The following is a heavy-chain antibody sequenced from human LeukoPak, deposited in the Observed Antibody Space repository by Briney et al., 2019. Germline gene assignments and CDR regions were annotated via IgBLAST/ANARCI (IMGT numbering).Heavy chain of an antibody. V-gene: IGHV3-30-3*01. CDR2: ISSDGSSK. Sequence: PGRSLRLSCAASGFTFTSYTMHWVRQAPGKGLEWVAVISSDGSSKYYADSVKGRFTISRDNSKHTLYLQMNSLRTEDTAVYYCARDQGRIAAAGNYLSSGYWGQGTLVTVSS. CDR1: GFTFTSYT. J-gene: IGHJ4*02. D-gene: IGHD6-13*01. CDR3: ARDQGRIAAAGNYLSSGY.